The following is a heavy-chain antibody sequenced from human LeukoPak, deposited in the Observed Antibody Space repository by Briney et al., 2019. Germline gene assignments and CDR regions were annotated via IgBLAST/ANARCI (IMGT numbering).Heavy chain of an antibody. Sequence: SVKVSCTASGGTFSSYAISWVRQAPGQGLEWMGGIIPIFGTANYAQKFQGRVTITADESTSTAYMELSSLRSEDTAVYYCARVRWREQPQDDAFDIWGQGTMVTVSS. D-gene: IGHD5-24*01. CDR2: IIPIFGTA. CDR3: ARVRWREQPQDDAFDI. J-gene: IGHJ3*02. V-gene: IGHV1-69*13. CDR1: GGTFSSYA.